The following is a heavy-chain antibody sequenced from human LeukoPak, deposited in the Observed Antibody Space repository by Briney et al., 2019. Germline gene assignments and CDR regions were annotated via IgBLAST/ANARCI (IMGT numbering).Heavy chain of an antibody. CDR3: ARDESMVRGVITGLNYYYMDV. J-gene: IGHJ6*03. V-gene: IGHV4-4*07. D-gene: IGHD3-10*01. Sequence: SETLSLTCTVSGGSISSYYWSWIRQPAGKGLEWIGRIYTSRSTNYNPSLKSRVTMSVDTSKNQFSLKLSSVTAADTAVYYCARDESMVRGVITGLNYYYMDVWGKGTTVTVSS. CDR2: IYTSRST. CDR1: GGSISSYY.